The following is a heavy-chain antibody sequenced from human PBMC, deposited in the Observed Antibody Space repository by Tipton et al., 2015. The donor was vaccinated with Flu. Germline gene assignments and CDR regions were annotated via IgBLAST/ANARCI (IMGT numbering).Heavy chain of an antibody. CDR1: GGSISSYY. J-gene: IGHJ4*02. Sequence: LRLSCTVSGGSISSYYWSWIRQPPGKGLEWIGYIYYSGSTNYNPSLKSRVTISVDTSKNQFSLKLSSVTAADTAVYYCARGVVRGSWYDYWGQGTLATVSS. CDR3: ARGVVRGSWYDY. V-gene: IGHV4-59*01. CDR2: IYYSGST. D-gene: IGHD6-13*01.